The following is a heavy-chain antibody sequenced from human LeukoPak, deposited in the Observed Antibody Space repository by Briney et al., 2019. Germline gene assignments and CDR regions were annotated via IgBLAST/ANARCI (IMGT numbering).Heavy chain of an antibody. CDR1: GFTFSSYA. CDR2: ISGSGGNT. D-gene: IGHD6-19*01. Sequence: GGSLRLSCAASGFTFSSYAMSWVRQAPGKGLEWVSAISGSGGNTYYADSVKGRFTISRDNSKNTLYLQMNSLRAEDTAVYYCAKFSFSIAVAGNIDYWGQGTLVTVSS. CDR3: AKFSFSIAVAGNIDY. J-gene: IGHJ4*02. V-gene: IGHV3-23*01.